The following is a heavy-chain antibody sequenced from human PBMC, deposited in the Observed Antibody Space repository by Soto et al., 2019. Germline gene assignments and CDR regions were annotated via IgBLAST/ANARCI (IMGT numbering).Heavy chain of an antibody. V-gene: IGHV1-18*04. Sequence: QVQLVQSGAEVKKPGASVKVSCKASGYTFTSYGISWVRQAPGQGLEWMGWISGFNGNTKYAQKVQGRVTMTTETSTSTAYMELRSLRSDDTAVYYCARHYQVEWLVRPYYGMDVWGQGTMVTVSS. CDR2: ISGFNGNT. CDR3: ARHYQVEWLVRPYYGMDV. D-gene: IGHD6-19*01. CDR1: GYTFTSYG. J-gene: IGHJ6*02.